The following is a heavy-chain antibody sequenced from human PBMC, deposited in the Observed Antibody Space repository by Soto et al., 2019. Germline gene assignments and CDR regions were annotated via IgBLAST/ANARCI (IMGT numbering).Heavy chain of an antibody. Sequence: EVQLVESGGGLVQPGRSLRLSCAASGFTFEDYAMHWVRQVPGKGLEWVSGINWNSGSIGYGDSVKGRFAISRDNAKNSLHLQMNSQSAEDTDFYYCVKDESINWYSGHFRHWGQGTLVTVSS. CDR3: VKDESINWYSGHFRH. D-gene: IGHD6-13*01. CDR2: INWNSGSI. J-gene: IGHJ1*01. CDR1: GFTFEDYA. V-gene: IGHV3-9*01.